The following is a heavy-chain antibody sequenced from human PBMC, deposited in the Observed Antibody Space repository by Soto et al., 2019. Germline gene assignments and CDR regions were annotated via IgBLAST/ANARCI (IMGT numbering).Heavy chain of an antibody. CDR3: ARRLISNYYGMDV. J-gene: IGHJ6*02. Sequence: PSETLCLTCTVAGGSIITTTYYWVWIRQPPGKGPEWIGHIYYSGNTYYNPSLKSRVTMSVDTSKNQFSLRLTSVTAADTAVYYCARRLISNYYGMDVWGQGTTVTV. D-gene: IGHD3-3*02. CDR2: IYYSGNT. V-gene: IGHV4-39*01. CDR1: GGSIITTTYY.